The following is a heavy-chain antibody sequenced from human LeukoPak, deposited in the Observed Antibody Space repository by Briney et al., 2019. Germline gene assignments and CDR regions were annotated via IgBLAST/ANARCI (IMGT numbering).Heavy chain of an antibody. V-gene: IGHV4-4*07. Sequence: PSETLSLTCTVSGGSISSYYWSWIRQPAGKGLEWIGRIYTSGSTNYNPSLKSRVTMSVDTSKNQFSLKLSSVTAADTAVYYCARQGPRGWLVKTAAYYFDYWGQGALVTVSS. CDR1: GGSISSYY. D-gene: IGHD6-19*01. CDR3: ARQGPRGWLVKTAAYYFDY. J-gene: IGHJ4*02. CDR2: IYTSGST.